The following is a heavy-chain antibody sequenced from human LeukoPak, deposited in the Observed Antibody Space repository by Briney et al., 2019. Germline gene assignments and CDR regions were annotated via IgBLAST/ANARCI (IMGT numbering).Heavy chain of an antibody. CDR1: GYTFTSYA. CDR2: INAGNGNT. CDR3: ARDPGYIATWYDY. V-gene: IGHV1-3*01. J-gene: IGHJ4*02. Sequence: ASVKVSCKASGYTFTSYAMHWVRQAPGQRLEWMGWINAGNGNTKYSQKFQGRVTITRDTSASTAYMELSSLRSEDTAVYNCARDPGYIATWYDYWGQGTLVTVSS. D-gene: IGHD6-13*01.